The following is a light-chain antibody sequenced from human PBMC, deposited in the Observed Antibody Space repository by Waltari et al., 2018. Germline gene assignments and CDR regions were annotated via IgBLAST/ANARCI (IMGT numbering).Light chain of an antibody. CDR2: VNSDGSH. Sequence: QLVLTPSPSASAPLAASANLPCTLSSGHSSNVIAWLKQQPEKGPRYLMKVNSDGSHSKGDESPDRFSGSSSGTERYLTISSLQSEDEADYYCQTGGHGTWVFGGGTKLTVL. CDR1: SGHSSNV. CDR3: QTGGHGTWV. J-gene: IGLJ3*02. V-gene: IGLV4-69*01.